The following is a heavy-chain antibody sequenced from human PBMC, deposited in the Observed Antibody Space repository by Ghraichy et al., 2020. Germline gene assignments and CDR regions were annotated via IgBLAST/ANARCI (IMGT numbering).Heavy chain of an antibody. D-gene: IGHD3-9*01. CDR3: ARDLLTGYYSSS. Sequence: ISWVRQAPGQGLEWLGRIIPMLDKPNYAQKFQGRVTITADKSTSTVYMQLSSLRSEDTAIYYCARDLLTGYYSSSWGQGTLVTVSS. J-gene: IGHJ5*01. CDR2: IIPMLDKP. V-gene: IGHV1-69*04.